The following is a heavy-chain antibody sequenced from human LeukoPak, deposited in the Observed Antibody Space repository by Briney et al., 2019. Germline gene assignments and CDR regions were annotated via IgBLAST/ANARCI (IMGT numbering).Heavy chain of an antibody. D-gene: IGHD5-12*01. CDR2: IIPILGIA. CDR1: VGTFSIYA. V-gene: IGHV1-69*04. J-gene: IGHJ4*02. Sequence: GSSVKVSCKASVGTFSIYAISWVRQAPGQGLEWMGRIIPILGIANYAQKFQGRVTITADKSTSTAYMELSSLRSEDTAVYYCARDGIVATYSDYWGQGTLVTVSS. CDR3: ARDGIVATYSDY.